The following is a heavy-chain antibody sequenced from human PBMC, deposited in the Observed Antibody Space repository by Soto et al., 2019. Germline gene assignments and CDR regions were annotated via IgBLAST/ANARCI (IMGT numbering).Heavy chain of an antibody. CDR2: IKQDGSEK. D-gene: IGHD3-3*01. V-gene: IGHV3-7*01. CDR1: GFTVSSYA. CDR3: ARSYDFWSGYYYYYYYMDV. Sequence: GGSLRLSCAASGFTVSSYAMSWVRQAPGKGLEWVANIKQDGSEKYYVDSVKGRFTISRDNAKNSLYLQMNSLRAEDTAVYYCARSYDFWSGYYYYYYYMDVWGKGTTVTVSS. J-gene: IGHJ6*03.